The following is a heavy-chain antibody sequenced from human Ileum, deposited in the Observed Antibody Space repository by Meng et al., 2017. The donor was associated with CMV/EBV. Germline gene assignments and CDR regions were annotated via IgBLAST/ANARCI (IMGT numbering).Heavy chain of an antibody. CDR1: GGTSSSSSYD. V-gene: IGHV4-39*07. CDR2: IYYRGTT. D-gene: IGHD4-11*01. Sequence: RVQGPGLVKPSETLSLTCTFSGGTSSSSSYDWGWIRQPPGKRLEWIGSIYYRGTTYYNPSLKSRVTMSIDTSTNQFSLNLRSVTAADTAVYYCVRDKDNNYLLDWFDPWGQGTLVTVSS. CDR3: VRDKDNNYLLDWFDP. J-gene: IGHJ5*02.